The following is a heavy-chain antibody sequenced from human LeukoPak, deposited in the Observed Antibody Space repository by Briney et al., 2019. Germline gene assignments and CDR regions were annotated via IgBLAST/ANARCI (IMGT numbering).Heavy chain of an antibody. CDR1: GFTFRTYA. CDR2: IGPSGRST. J-gene: IGHJ4*02. V-gene: IGHV3-23*01. CDR3: AKDPMVRGATYDY. Sequence: GGSLRLSCAASGFTFRTYAMTWVRQAPGKGLEWVSAIGPSGRSTYYADSVRGRFTISRNNSKNTLYLQMNSLRAEDTAIYYCAKDPMVRGATYDYWGQGTLVTVSS. D-gene: IGHD3-10*01.